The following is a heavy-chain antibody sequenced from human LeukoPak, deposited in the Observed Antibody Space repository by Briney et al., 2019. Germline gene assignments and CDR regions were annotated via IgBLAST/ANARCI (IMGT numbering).Heavy chain of an antibody. J-gene: IGHJ6*02. D-gene: IGHD2-2*02. CDR3: ARWVPGVVPAAILGGYYYYGMDV. CDR2: INPNSGGT. V-gene: IGHV1-2*06. Sequence: ASVKVSCKASGYTFTGYYIHWVRQAPGQGLEWMGRINPNSGGTNYAQKSQGRVTMTRGTSISTAYMELSRLRSDDTAVYYCARWVPGVVPAAILGGYYYYGMDVWGQGTTVTVSS. CDR1: GYTFTGYY.